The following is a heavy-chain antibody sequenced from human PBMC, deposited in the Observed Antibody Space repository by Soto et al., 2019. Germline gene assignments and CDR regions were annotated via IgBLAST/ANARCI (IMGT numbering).Heavy chain of an antibody. CDR2: IYHSGST. CDR1: GGSISSGGYF. J-gene: IGHJ4*02. D-gene: IGHD5-12*01. CDR3: AAGGGLPRYY. Sequence: PSETLSLTCAVSGGSISSGGYFWSWIRQPPGKGLEWIGDIYHSGSTYYKTSFKSRVTISIDRSKNQFSLKLSSVTAAETAVYYCAAGGGLPRYYWGQGTLVTVSS. V-gene: IGHV4-30-2*01.